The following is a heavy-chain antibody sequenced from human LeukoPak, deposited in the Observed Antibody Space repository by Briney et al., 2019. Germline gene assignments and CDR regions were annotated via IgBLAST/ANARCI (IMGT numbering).Heavy chain of an antibody. CDR3: AKSGGKIAAAGTYFDY. CDR2: ISWNSGSI. V-gene: IGHV3-9*01. D-gene: IGHD6-13*01. CDR1: GFTFDDYA. Sequence: PGGSVRLSCAASGFTFDDYAMHWVRQAPGKGLEWVSGISWNSGSIGYADSVKGRFTISRDNAKNSLYLQMNSLRAEDTALYYCAKSGGKIAAAGTYFDYWGQGTLVTVSS. J-gene: IGHJ4*02.